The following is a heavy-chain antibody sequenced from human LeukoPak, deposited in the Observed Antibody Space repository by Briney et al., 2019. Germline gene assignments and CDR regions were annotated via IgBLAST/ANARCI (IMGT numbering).Heavy chain of an antibody. V-gene: IGHV4-34*01. CDR3: ARDRVPYSSSNWFDP. D-gene: IGHD6-6*01. CDR1: GGSFSGYY. CDR2: INHSGST. J-gene: IGHJ5*02. Sequence: SETLSLTCAVYGGSFSGYYWSWIRQPPGKGLEWIGEINHSGSTNYNPSLKSRVTISVDTSKNQFSLKLSSVTAADTAVYYCARDRVPYSSSNWFDPWGQGTLVTVSS.